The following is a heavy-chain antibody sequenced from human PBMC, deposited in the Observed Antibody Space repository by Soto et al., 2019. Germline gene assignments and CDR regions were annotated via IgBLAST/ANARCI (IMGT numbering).Heavy chain of an antibody. CDR3: AKSSSSGWYAGHDACDI. J-gene: IGHJ3*02. Sequence: EVQLLESGGGLVQPGGSLRLSCAASGFTFSSYAMSWVRQAPGKGLEWVSAISGSGGSTDYADSVKGRFTISRDNSKNTLYLQMNSLRAEDTAVYYCAKSSSSGWYAGHDACDIWGQGTMVTVSS. CDR2: ISGSGGST. V-gene: IGHV3-23*01. D-gene: IGHD6-19*01. CDR1: GFTFSSYA.